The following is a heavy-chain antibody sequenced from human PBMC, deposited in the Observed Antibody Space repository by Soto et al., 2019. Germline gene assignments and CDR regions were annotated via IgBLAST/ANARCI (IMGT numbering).Heavy chain of an antibody. V-gene: IGHV3-30*03. CDR3: ARATHYSVPAAISWYSYYYYMDV. J-gene: IGHJ6*03. CDR1: GFTFSSYG. D-gene: IGHD2-2*01. Sequence: GGSLRLSCAASGFTFSSYGMHWVRQAPGKGLEWVAVISYDGSNKYYADSVKGRFTISRDNSKNTLYLQMNSLRAEDTAVYYCARATHYSVPAAISWYSYYYYMDVWGKGTTVTVSS. CDR2: ISYDGSNK.